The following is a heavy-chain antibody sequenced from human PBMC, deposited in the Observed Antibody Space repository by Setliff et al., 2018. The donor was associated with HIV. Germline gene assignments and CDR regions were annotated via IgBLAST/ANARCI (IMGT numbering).Heavy chain of an antibody. V-gene: IGHV1-2*02. CDR3: ARQLSNSLDF. CDR1: GYTFTGYF. J-gene: IGHJ4*02. CDR2: ISPHNGDT. Sequence: ASVKVSCKASGYTFTGYFIHWVRQAPGQGLEWMGWISPHNGDTRISQRFRGSVTMTRDRSINTAYMELSGLTSDDTAVYYCARQLSNSLDFWGQGALVTVSS. D-gene: IGHD7-27*01.